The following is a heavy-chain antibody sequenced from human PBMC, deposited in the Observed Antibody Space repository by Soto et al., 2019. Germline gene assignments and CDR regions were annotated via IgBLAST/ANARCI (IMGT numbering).Heavy chain of an antibody. J-gene: IGHJ4*02. Sequence: SETLSLTCTVSGGSISSGYYYWSWIRQPPGKGLEWIGYIYYIGSTYYNPSLKSRVTISVDTSKNQFSLKLSSVTAADTAVYYCARGEGMADFDYWGQGTLVTVSS. CDR1: GGSISSGYYY. CDR3: ARGEGMADFDY. D-gene: IGHD1-20*01. V-gene: IGHV4-30-4*01. CDR2: IYYIGST.